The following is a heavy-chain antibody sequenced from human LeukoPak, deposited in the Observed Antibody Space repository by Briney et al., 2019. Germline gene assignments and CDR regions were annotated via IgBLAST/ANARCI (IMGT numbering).Heavy chain of an antibody. CDR3: AKDGQYYDFWSGYLPDYFCF. Sequence: GGSLRLSCAASGFTFSSYAMSWVRQAPGKGLEWVSAISGSGGSTYYADSVKGRFTLSRDNSKNTLYLQMNSLGADDTAVYYCAKDGQYYDFWSGYLPDYFCFWGQGTLVTVSS. CDR2: ISGSGGST. D-gene: IGHD3-3*01. CDR1: GFTFSSYA. V-gene: IGHV3-23*01. J-gene: IGHJ4*02.